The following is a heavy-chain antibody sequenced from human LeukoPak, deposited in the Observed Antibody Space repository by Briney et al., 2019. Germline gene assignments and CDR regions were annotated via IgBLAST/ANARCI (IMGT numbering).Heavy chain of an antibody. J-gene: IGHJ4*02. D-gene: IGHD3-9*01. CDR1: GYTFTNYY. Sequence: ASVKVSCKASGYTFTNYYMHWVRQAPGQGLEWMGLINPSGGSTSYAQKFQGRVTVTRDTSTSTVYMELSSLTSEDTAVYCCARGSRYFDWHVTSYYFDNWGQGTLVTVSS. CDR3: ARGSRYFDWHVTSYYFDN. CDR2: INPSGGST. V-gene: IGHV1-46*01.